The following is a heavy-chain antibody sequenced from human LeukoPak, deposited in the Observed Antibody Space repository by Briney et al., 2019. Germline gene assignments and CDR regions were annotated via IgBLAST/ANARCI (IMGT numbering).Heavy chain of an antibody. J-gene: IGHJ3*02. D-gene: IGHD3-9*01. CDR1: GGTFSSYA. Sequence: SVKVSCKASGGTFSSYAISWVRQAPGQGLEWMGGIIPIFGTANYAQKFQARVTLTADESTSTAYMELSSLRSEDTAVYSCARVCPSDVILAVFSAAYFDIWGKGAMVTVSS. CDR2: IIPIFGTA. V-gene: IGHV1-69*13. CDR3: ARVCPSDVILAVFSAAYFDI.